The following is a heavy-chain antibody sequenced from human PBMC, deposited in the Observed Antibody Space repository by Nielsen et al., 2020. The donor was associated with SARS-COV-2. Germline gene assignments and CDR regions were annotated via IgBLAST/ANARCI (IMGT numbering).Heavy chain of an antibody. J-gene: IGHJ4*02. Sequence: GESLKISCVASEISFRSYGMHWVRQAPGKGLDWVAFTSYDGRDKFYADSVRGRFIVSRDNAKNSLYLQMNSLRAEDTALYYCAKDMAVAGNWGQGTLVTVSS. CDR3: AKDMAVAGN. V-gene: IGHV3-30*18. CDR1: EISFRSYG. CDR2: TSYDGRDK. D-gene: IGHD6-19*01.